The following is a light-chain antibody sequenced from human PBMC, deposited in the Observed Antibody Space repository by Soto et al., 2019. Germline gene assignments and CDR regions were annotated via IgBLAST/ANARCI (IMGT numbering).Light chain of an antibody. CDR1: QDVSRS. Sequence: DTQLTQSPSFLSASVGDRVTIACQASQDVSRSVGWYQQKPGTAPKLLISAASTLNSGVPSRFSGSGSGTDFTLTISSLQPEDFATYYCQQLWTYPLTFGGGTKVDIK. CDR3: QQLWTYPLT. CDR2: AAS. J-gene: IGKJ4*01. V-gene: IGKV1-9*01.